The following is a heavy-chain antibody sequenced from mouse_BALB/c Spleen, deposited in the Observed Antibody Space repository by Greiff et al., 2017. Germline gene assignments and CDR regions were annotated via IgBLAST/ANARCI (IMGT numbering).Heavy chain of an antibody. J-gene: IGHJ3*01. D-gene: IGHD2-4*01. V-gene: IGHV1S137*01. CDR2: ISTYYGDA. Sequence: QVQLKQSGAELVRPGVSVKISCKGSGYTFTDYAMHWVKQSHAKSLEWIGVISTYYGDASYNQKFKGKATMTVDKSSSTAYMELARLTSEDSAIYYCARRGIYYDYAGPFAYRGQGSLGTVS. CDR3: ARRGIYYDYAGPFAY. CDR1: GYTFTDYA.